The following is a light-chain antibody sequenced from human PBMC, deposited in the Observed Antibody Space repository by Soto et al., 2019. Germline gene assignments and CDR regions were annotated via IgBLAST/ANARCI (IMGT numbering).Light chain of an antibody. V-gene: IGKV3-15*01. CDR1: QSVNNN. Sequence: ELVMTQSPATLSASPGERATLSCRASQSVNNNVAWYQQKPGQAPRLLIYGASTRATGIPARFSGSGSGTEFSLTISSLQSEEFAVYYCQQYNNWRTFGQGTKVDIK. J-gene: IGKJ1*01. CDR2: GAS. CDR3: QQYNNWRT.